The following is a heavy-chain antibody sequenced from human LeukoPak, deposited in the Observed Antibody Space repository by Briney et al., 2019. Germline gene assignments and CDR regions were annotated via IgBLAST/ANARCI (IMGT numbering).Heavy chain of an antibody. CDR1: GYSFTNYW. CDR2: IYPADSDT. J-gene: IGHJ4*02. D-gene: IGHD3-22*01. Sequence: GESLKISCKGSGYSFTNYWIGRVRQMPGKGLEWMGIIYPADSDTRYSPSFQGQVTISVDKTTSTAYLQWSSLKASDTAMYYCARRIPLSGYMDCWGQGTLVSVPS. V-gene: IGHV5-51*01. CDR3: ARRIPLSGYMDC.